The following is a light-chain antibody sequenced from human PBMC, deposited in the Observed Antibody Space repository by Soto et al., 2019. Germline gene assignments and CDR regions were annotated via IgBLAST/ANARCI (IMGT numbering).Light chain of an antibody. CDR3: LQDYTYFWM. CDR1: QDVRNR. J-gene: IGKJ1*01. Sequence: IQMTQSPSSLSASVGERVTITCRTSQDVRNRLGWYQQKPGKAPKLLIYGASSLQGGVSSRFSGSGFGTDFTLTISSLQPEDSATYYCLQDYTYFWMFGQGTKVEIK. V-gene: IGKV1-6*01. CDR2: GAS.